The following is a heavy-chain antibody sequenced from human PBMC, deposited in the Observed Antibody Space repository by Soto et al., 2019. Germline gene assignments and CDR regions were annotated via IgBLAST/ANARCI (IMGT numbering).Heavy chain of an antibody. CDR3: ARDERGNWNYYYGMDV. CDR2: IKQDGSEK. D-gene: IGHD1-1*01. Sequence: GGSLTLSCAASGFTFSSYWMSWVRQAPGKGLEWVANIKQDGSEKYYVDSVKGRLTISRDNAKNSLYLQMNSLRAEDTAVYYCARDERGNWNYYYGMDVWGQGTTVTVSS. CDR1: GFTFSSYW. J-gene: IGHJ6*02. V-gene: IGHV3-7*01.